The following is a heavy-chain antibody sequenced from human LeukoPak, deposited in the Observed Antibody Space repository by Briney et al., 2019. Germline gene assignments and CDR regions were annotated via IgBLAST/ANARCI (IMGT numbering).Heavy chain of an antibody. CDR3: ARVTFKVAGTLDY. CDR1: GFTFSSYS. J-gene: IGHJ4*02. Sequence: GGSLRLSCAASGFTFSSYSMNWVRQAPGKGLEWVSSISSGSSYIYYADSVKGRFTISRGNAKNSLYLQMNSLRAEDTAVYYCARVTFKVAGTLDYWGQGTLVTVSS. CDR2: ISSGSSYI. V-gene: IGHV3-21*01. D-gene: IGHD6-19*01.